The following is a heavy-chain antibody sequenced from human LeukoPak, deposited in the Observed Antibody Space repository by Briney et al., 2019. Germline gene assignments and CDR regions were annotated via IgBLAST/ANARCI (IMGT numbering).Heavy chain of an antibody. Sequence: GGSLRLSCAASGFTFSSYSMNWVRQAPGKGLEWVSYISSSSSPIYYADSVKGRFTISRDNAKNSLYLQMNSLRDEDTAVYYCARQVLEFGELLWEYYYGMDVWGQGTTVTVSS. CDR1: GFTFSSYS. CDR2: ISSSSSPI. J-gene: IGHJ6*02. D-gene: IGHD3-10*01. V-gene: IGHV3-48*02. CDR3: ARQVLEFGELLWEYYYGMDV.